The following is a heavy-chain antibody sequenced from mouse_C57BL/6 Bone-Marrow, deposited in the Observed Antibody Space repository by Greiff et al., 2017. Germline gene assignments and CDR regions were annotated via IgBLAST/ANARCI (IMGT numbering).Heavy chain of an antibody. CDR1: GFTFSSYA. CDR2: ISSGGDYI. CDR3: TRPYVHYAMDY. Sequence: EVQLMESGEGLVKPGGSLKLSCAASGFTFSSYAMSWVRQTPEKRLEWVAYISSGGDYIYYADTVKGRFTISRDNARNTLYLQMSSLKSEDTAMYYCTRPYVHYAMDYWGQGTSVTVSS. J-gene: IGHJ4*01. D-gene: IGHD2-14*01. V-gene: IGHV5-9-1*02.